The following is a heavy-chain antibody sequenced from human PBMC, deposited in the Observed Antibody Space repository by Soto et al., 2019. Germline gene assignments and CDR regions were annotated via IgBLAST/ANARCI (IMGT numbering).Heavy chain of an antibody. Sequence: QVQLQQWGAGLLKPSETLSLTCAVYGESFRGYYWTWIRQPPGKGLEWIGEINHSGTTNYNPSLKSRVSRSADTSKNQFSLKLSSMTAADTAVYYCARGEGGFQYWGQGTRVTVSS. CDR1: GESFRGYY. CDR2: INHSGTT. CDR3: ARGEGGFQY. J-gene: IGHJ1*01. V-gene: IGHV4-34*01.